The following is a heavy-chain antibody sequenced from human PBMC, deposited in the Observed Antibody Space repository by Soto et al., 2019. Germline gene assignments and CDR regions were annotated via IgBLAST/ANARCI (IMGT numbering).Heavy chain of an antibody. CDR3: AREYCSGGSCYEGNL. V-gene: IGHV1-18*01. CDR2: ISAYNGNT. Sequence: ASVKVSCKASGYTFTSYGISWVRQAPGQGLEWMGWISAYNGNTNYAQKLQGRVTMTTDTSTSTAYMELRSLRSDDTAVYYCAREYCSGGSCYEGNLWGQGTLVTVSS. CDR1: GYTFTSYG. J-gene: IGHJ4*02. D-gene: IGHD2-15*01.